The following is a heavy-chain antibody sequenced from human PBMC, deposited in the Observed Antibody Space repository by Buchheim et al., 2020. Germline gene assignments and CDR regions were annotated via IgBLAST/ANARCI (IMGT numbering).Heavy chain of an antibody. V-gene: IGHV4-59*12. CDR1: GGSISNYY. CDR3: ARDSRAPYGSGSYSAYYYYGMDV. D-gene: IGHD3-10*01. Sequence: QVQLQESGPGLVKPSETLSLTCTVSGGSISNYYWSWIRQPPGKGLEWIGYIYYSGSTNYNPSLKSRVTISVDKSKNQFSLKLSSVTAADTAVYYCARDSRAPYGSGSYSAYYYYGMDVWGQGTT. J-gene: IGHJ6*02. CDR2: IYYSGST.